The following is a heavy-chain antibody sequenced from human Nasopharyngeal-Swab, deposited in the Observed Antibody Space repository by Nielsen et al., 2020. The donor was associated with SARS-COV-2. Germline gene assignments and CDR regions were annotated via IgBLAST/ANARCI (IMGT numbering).Heavy chain of an antibody. CDR2: ISYDGSNK. J-gene: IGHJ4*02. CDR3: AKDQEPVIVPAAMSPFDY. CDR1: GFTFSTYG. Sequence: SCAASGFTFSTYGMHWVRQAPGKGLEWVAVISYDGSNKYYEDSVKGRFTISRDNSKNTLYLQMNSLRAEDTAVYYCAKDQEPVIVPAAMSPFDYWGQGTLVTVSS. V-gene: IGHV3-30*18. D-gene: IGHD2-2*01.